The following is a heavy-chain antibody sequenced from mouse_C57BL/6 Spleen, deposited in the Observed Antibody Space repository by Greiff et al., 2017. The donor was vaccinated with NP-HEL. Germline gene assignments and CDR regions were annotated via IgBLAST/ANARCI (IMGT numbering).Heavy chain of an antibody. V-gene: IGHV5-17*01. CDR3: ARPFTTVVATRMDY. CDR1: GFTFSDYG. CDR2: ISSGSSTI. D-gene: IGHD1-1*01. J-gene: IGHJ4*01. Sequence: DVMLVESGGGLVKPGGSLKLSCAASGFTFSDYGMHWVRQAPEKGLEWVAYISSGSSTIYYADTVKGRFTISRDNAKNTLFLQMTSLRSEDTAMYYCARPFTTVVATRMDYWGQGTSVTVSS.